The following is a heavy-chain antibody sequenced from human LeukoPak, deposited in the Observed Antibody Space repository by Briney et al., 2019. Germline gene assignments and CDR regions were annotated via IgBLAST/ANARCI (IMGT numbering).Heavy chain of an antibody. D-gene: IGHD5-18*01. V-gene: IGHV1-8*02. J-gene: IGHJ4*02. Sequence: ASVKVSCKASGYTFTSYYMHWVRQAPGQGLEWMGWMNPNSGNTGYAQKFQGRVTMTRNTSISTAYMELSSLRSEDTAVYYCARAGGYSYGYDYWGQGTLVTVSS. CDR2: MNPNSGNT. CDR1: GYTFTSYY. CDR3: ARAGGYSYGYDY.